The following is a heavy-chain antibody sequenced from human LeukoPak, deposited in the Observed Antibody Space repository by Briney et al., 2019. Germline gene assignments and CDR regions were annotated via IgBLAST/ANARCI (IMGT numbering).Heavy chain of an antibody. J-gene: IGHJ4*02. Sequence: PPETLSLTCTVSGGSISSYYWSWIRQPPGKGLEWIGYIYYSGSTNYNPSLKSRVTISVDTSKNQFSLKLSSVTAADTAVYYCARQGGDGYNYDFDYWGQGTLVTVSS. CDR3: ARQGGDGYNYDFDY. CDR1: GGSISSYY. V-gene: IGHV4-59*08. D-gene: IGHD5-24*01. CDR2: IYYSGST.